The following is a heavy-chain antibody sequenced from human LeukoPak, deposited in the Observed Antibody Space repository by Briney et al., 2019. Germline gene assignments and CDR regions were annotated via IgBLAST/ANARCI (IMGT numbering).Heavy chain of an antibody. D-gene: IGHD2-2*01. Sequence: SETLSLTCAVYGGSFSGYYWSWIRQPPGKGLEWIGEINHSGSTNYNPSLKSRVTISVDTSKNQFSLKLSSVTAADTAVYYCARDRVAYQLLDGGYYYYYMDVWGKGTTVTVSS. J-gene: IGHJ6*03. CDR2: INHSGST. CDR3: ARDRVAYQLLDGGYYYYYMDV. V-gene: IGHV4-34*01. CDR1: GGSFSGYY.